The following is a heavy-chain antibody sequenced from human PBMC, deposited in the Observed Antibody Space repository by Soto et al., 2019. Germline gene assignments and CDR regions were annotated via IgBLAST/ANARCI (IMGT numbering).Heavy chain of an antibody. V-gene: IGHV3-74*01. J-gene: IGHJ4*02. CDR2: INIDGSST. Sequence: EVQLVESGGGLVQPGGSLRLSCAASGFTLSSYWMHWVRQAPGKGLVWVSRINIDGSSTSYADSVKGRFTISRDNAKNTLYLQVNSLRAEDTAVYYCARSRDGYNFVGDCWGQGTLVTVS. CDR1: GFTLSSYW. CDR3: ARSRDGYNFVGDC. D-gene: IGHD5-12*01.